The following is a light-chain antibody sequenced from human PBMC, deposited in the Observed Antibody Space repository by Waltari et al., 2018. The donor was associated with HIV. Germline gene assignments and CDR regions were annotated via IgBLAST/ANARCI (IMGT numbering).Light chain of an antibody. V-gene: IGLV10-54*01. CDR2: RGN. CDR1: KNNVGFQG. J-gene: IGLJ3*02. Sequence: QAGLTQPPSVSKALGQTATLTCTGDKNNVGFQGAAWLKHHQGHPPKLLSYRGNNRTSGVPDRLSASTSGKTASLNITGLQADDEADYYCSSWDTRLNGWVFGGGTHLTVL. CDR3: SSWDTRLNGWV.